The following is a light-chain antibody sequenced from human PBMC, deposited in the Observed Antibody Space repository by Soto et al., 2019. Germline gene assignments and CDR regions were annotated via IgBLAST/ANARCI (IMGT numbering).Light chain of an antibody. CDR3: VAWDDSLNGYVV. Sequence: QSVLTQPPSASGTPGQRVTISCSGSSSNIGSNTVNWYQQLPGPAPKLVIYSNNQRPSGVPDRFSGSKSGTSASLAISGLQSEDEADYYCVAWDDSLNGYVVFGGGTKRTVL. CDR1: SSNIGSNT. J-gene: IGLJ2*01. CDR2: SNN. V-gene: IGLV1-44*01.